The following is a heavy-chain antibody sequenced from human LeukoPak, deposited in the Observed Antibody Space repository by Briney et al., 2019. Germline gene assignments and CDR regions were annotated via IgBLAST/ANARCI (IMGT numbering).Heavy chain of an antibody. CDR3: ARGARYCSSTSCYGNWFDP. CDR1: GYSFTSYW. V-gene: IGHV5-51*01. Sequence: GESLKISCKGSGYSFTSYWIGWARQMPGKGLEWMGIIYPGDSDTRYSPSFQGQVTISADRSISTAYLQWSSLKASDTAMYYCARGARYCSSTSCYGNWFDPWGQGTLVTVSS. J-gene: IGHJ5*02. CDR2: IYPGDSDT. D-gene: IGHD2-2*01.